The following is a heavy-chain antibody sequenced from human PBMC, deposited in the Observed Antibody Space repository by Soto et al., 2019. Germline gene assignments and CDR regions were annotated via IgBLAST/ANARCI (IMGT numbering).Heavy chain of an antibody. J-gene: IGHJ3*02. V-gene: IGHV3-23*01. Sequence: TGGSLRLSCAASGFTFSSYAMSWVRQAPGKGLEWVSAISGSGVGTYYEDSVKGRFAVSRDNSKSKLYLQMNSLRDEDTAVYYCAKVPTGEMATVFQAFDIWGQGTMVTVSS. CDR1: GFTFSSYA. CDR2: ISGSGVGT. CDR3: AKVPTGEMATVFQAFDI. D-gene: IGHD4-4*01.